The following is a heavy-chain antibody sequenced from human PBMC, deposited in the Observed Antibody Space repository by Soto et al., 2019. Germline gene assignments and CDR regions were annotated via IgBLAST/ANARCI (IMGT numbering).Heavy chain of an antibody. CDR3: ARDNYGVDY. CDR2: ISYEGSGK. J-gene: IGHJ4*02. V-gene: IGHV3-30*04. D-gene: IGHD4-17*01. CDR1: GLTFRTYA. Sequence: QVQLVGSGGGVVQPGTSLRLSCAASGLTFRTYAMHWIRQAPGKGLEWVAFISYEGSGKYYADSVKGRFTVSRDNSKDTLFLEMNDLRPEDTAIYYCARDNYGVDYWGQGTLVTVSS.